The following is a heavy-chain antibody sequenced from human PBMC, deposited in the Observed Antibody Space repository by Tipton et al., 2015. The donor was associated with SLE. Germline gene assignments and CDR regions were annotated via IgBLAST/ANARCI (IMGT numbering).Heavy chain of an antibody. CDR2: VNLNTGGT. D-gene: IGHD3-9*01. V-gene: IGHV1-2*06. J-gene: IGHJ3*02. CDR3: ARDPTPYYDILTGYPQNAFDI. CDR1: GYTFTDYY. Sequence: QLVQSGAEVMKPGASVKVSCKAAGYTFTDYYMHWVRQAPGQGLEWMGRVNLNTGGTYYAQEFQGRVTMTRDTSISTAYMELRRLRSDDTAVYYCARDPTPYYDILTGYPQNAFDIWGQGTMVTVSS.